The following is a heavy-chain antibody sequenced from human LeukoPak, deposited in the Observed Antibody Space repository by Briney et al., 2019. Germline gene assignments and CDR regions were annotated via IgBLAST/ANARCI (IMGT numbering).Heavy chain of an antibody. CDR2: IYHSGST. CDR1: GYSISSGYY. CDR3: ARQVYYCSSTSCYITGLFDY. Sequence: SETLSLTCAVSGYSISSGYYWGWIRQPPGKGLEWIGSIYHSGSTYYNPSLKSRVTISVDTSKNQFSLKLSSVTAADTAVYYCARQVYYCSSTSCYITGLFDYWGQGTLDTVSS. J-gene: IGHJ4*02. D-gene: IGHD2-2*02. V-gene: IGHV4-38-2*01.